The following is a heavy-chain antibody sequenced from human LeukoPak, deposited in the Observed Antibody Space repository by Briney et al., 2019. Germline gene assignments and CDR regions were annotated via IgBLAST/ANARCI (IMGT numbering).Heavy chain of an antibody. V-gene: IGHV3-23*01. J-gene: IGHJ4*02. CDR1: EFTFSSYA. Sequence: GGSLRLSCAASEFTFSSYAMQWVRQAPGKGLEWVSGISGSGGSTYYADSVKGRFTISRDNSKNTLYLQMNSLRAEDTALYYCAKEVAGTTPYLDYWGQGTLVTVSS. CDR3: AKEVAGTTPYLDY. CDR2: ISGSGGST. D-gene: IGHD1-7*01.